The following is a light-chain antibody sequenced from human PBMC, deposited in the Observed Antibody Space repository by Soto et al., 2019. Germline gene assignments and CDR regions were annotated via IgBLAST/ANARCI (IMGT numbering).Light chain of an antibody. J-gene: IGKJ5*01. Sequence: EIVLTQSPATLSLSPGERATLSCRASQSVSSNLAWYQQKPGQAPRLIIYGAYTRATGIPATFSGSGSGTEFTLTISSLQSEDFAVYYCQQXNNWPPVTFGQGTRLEIK. V-gene: IGKV3-15*01. CDR3: QQXNNWPPVT. CDR2: GAY. CDR1: QSVSSN.